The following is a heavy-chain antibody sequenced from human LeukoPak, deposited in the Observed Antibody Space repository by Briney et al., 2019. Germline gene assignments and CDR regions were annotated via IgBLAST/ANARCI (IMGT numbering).Heavy chain of an antibody. CDR1: GFTVSSNY. Sequence: GGSLRLSCAASGFTVSSNYMSWVRQAPGKGLEWVSVIYSGGSTYYADSVKGRFTISRHNSKNTLYLQINSLRAGDTAVYYCAKGSCGGDCYSDYYGMDVWGQGTTVTVSS. CDR3: AKGSCGGDCYSDYYGMDV. CDR2: IYSGGST. J-gene: IGHJ6*02. V-gene: IGHV3-53*04. D-gene: IGHD2-21*02.